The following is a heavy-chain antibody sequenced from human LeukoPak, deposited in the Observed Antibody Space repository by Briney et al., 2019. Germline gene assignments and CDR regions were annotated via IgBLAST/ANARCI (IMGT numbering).Heavy chain of an antibody. CDR1: GFTVSSNY. J-gene: IGHJ4*02. D-gene: IGHD1-26*01. Sequence: PGGSLRLSCAASGFTVSSNYMSWVRQAPGKGLEWVSVIYSGGGTYYADSVKGRFTISRDDSKNTLYLQMNSLRADDTAVYYCAKDLGRYRNNFFDYWGQGNLVTVSS. CDR3: AKDLGRYRNNFFDY. V-gene: IGHV3-53*01. CDR2: IYSGGGT.